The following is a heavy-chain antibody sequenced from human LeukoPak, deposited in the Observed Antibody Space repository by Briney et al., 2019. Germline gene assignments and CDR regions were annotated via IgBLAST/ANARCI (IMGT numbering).Heavy chain of an antibody. J-gene: IGHJ5*01. Sequence: GESLKTSCQGSGYRFIGYWIGWVRQVPGKGLEWLGIIYPGDSDTKYRPSLQGRVTISVDKSINTAYLQWSGLKASDTAIYYCARSEMSTFFDFWGQGTLVTVSS. CDR1: GYRFIGYW. D-gene: IGHD5-24*01. CDR2: IYPGDSDT. CDR3: ARSEMSTFFDF. V-gene: IGHV5-51*01.